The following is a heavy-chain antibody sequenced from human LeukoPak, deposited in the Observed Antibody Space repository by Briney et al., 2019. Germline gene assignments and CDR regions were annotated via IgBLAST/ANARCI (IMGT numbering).Heavy chain of an antibody. Sequence: ASVKVSCKASGYTFTDQWIHWVRQAPGQGLEWLGWINPNSGGTNYAQKFEGRIAMTTDTSINTGYMEMTRLTSDDTAVYYCARAHRSLRPYHFDYWGQGTLVTVSS. CDR3: ARAHRSLRPYHFDY. CDR2: INPNSGGT. CDR1: GYTFTDQW. J-gene: IGHJ4*02. V-gene: IGHV1-2*02.